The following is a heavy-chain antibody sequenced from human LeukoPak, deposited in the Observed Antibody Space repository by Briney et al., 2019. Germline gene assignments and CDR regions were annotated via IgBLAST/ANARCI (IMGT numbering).Heavy chain of an antibody. Sequence: SGTLSLTCAVSGGSISSSNWWSWVRQPPGKGPEWIGEIYHSGSTNYNPSLKSRVTISVDKSKNQFSLKLSSVTAADTAVYYCARARWQQLATGFDPWGQGTLVTVSS. CDR1: GGSISSSNW. J-gene: IGHJ5*02. CDR3: ARARWQQLATGFDP. CDR2: IYHSGST. V-gene: IGHV4-4*02. D-gene: IGHD6-13*01.